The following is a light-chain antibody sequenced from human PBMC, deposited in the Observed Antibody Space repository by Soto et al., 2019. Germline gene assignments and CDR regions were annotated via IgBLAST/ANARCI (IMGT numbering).Light chain of an antibody. CDR2: GAS. V-gene: IGKV1D-16*01. Sequence: DIQMTQSPSSLSASVGDTVTITCRASQGTSSWLAWYQQKPEQAPKSLIYGASTLQSGVPSRFSGSGSGTNFTLTISSLQPDDFATYYCQQYNSFPPTFGQGTRLEIK. CDR1: QGTSSW. J-gene: IGKJ5*01. CDR3: QQYNSFPPT.